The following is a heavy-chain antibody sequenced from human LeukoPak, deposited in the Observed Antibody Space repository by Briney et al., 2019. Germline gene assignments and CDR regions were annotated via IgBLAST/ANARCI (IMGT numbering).Heavy chain of an antibody. V-gene: IGHV4-59*01. CDR3: ARRDSSGYYYQDAFDT. CDR1: GGSISSYY. Sequence: SETLSLTCTVSGGSISSYYWSWIRQPPGKGLEWIGYIYYSGSTNYNPSLKSRVTISVDTSKNQFPLKLSSVTAADTAVYYCARRDSSGYYYQDAFDTWGQGTMVTVSS. CDR2: IYYSGST. J-gene: IGHJ3*02. D-gene: IGHD3-22*01.